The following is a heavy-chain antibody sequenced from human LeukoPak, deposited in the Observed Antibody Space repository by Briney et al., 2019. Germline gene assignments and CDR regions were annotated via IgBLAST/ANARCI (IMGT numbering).Heavy chain of an antibody. D-gene: IGHD3-16*01. J-gene: IGHJ3*02. CDR3: ARDRGGDDAFDI. CDR2: IRSDGSNK. CDR1: GFTFSSYG. V-gene: IGHV3-30*02. Sequence: HPGGSLRLSCAASGFTFSSYGMHWVRQAPGKGLEWVTFIRSDGSNKYYADSVKGRFTISRDNSKNTLYLQMNSLRAEDTAVYYCARDRGGDDAFDIWGQGTMVTVSS.